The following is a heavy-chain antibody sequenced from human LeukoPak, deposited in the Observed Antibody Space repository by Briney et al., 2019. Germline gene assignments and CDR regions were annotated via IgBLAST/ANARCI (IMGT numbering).Heavy chain of an antibody. CDR1: GYTFTSYY. CDR3: ARVGGSYPNDY. V-gene: IGHV1-46*01. CDR2: INPSGGST. Sequence: ASVKVSCKASGYTFTSYYMHWVRQAPGQGLEWMGIINPSGGSTSYAQKFQGRVTMTRDMSTSTVYVELSSLRSEDTAVYYCARVGGSYPNDYWGQGTLVTVSS. D-gene: IGHD1-26*01. J-gene: IGHJ4*02.